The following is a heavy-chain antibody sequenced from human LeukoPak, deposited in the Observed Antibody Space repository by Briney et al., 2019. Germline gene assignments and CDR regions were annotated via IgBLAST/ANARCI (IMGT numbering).Heavy chain of an antibody. J-gene: IGHJ4*02. CDR2: TNRDGSST. Sequence: GGSLRLSCAASGFTFSSYWMHWVRQAPGKGPVWVARTNRDGSSTAYADSVKGRFTISKDNAKNTLYPLMNSLRAEDTAVYYCAGDQVEWYNFDYWGQGTLVTVSS. CDR3: AGDQVEWYNFDY. V-gene: IGHV3-74*01. D-gene: IGHD3-3*01. CDR1: GFTFSSYW.